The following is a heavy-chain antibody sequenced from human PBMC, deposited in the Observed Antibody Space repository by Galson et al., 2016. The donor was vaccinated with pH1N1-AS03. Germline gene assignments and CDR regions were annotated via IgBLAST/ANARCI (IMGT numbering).Heavy chain of an antibody. CDR3: AREAEHYYYALDV. CDR1: GFTFSSYS. Sequence: SLRLSCAASGFTFSSYSIHWVRQAPGKGLEYVSAIGSDGDTYYTDSVKGRFTISRDKSKNTVYLQMGSLRPEDVAVYYCAREAEHYYYALDVWGQGTTVTVSS. J-gene: IGHJ6*02. V-gene: IGHV3-64*02. CDR2: IGSDGDT.